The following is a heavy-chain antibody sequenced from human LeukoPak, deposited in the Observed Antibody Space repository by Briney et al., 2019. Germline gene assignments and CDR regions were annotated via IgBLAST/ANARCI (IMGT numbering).Heavy chain of an antibody. D-gene: IGHD3-16*01. CDR2: IYYSGSN. Sequence: SETLSLTCSVSGGSISSYYWSWIRQPPGKGLQWIGYIYYSGSNNYNPSLKSRVTISVDTSRTQFSLKLTSMTAAATAVYYCARGRGTSYLDYWGQGTLVTVSS. CDR1: GGSISSYY. J-gene: IGHJ4*02. V-gene: IGHV4-59*01. CDR3: ARGRGTSYLDY.